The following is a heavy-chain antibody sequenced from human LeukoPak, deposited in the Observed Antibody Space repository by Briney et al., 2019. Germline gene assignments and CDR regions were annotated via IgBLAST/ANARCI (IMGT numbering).Heavy chain of an antibody. CDR1: GFTFSNYW. D-gene: IGHD3-3*01. Sequence: GGSLRLSCAASGFTFSNYWMTWVRQAPGKGLEWVGKIKQDGSEKYYVDSVKGRFTISRDNAKNSLYLQMNSLRAEDTAVYYCARDFRFLDDYWGQGTLVTVSS. J-gene: IGHJ4*02. CDR2: IKQDGSEK. V-gene: IGHV3-7*01. CDR3: ARDFRFLDDY.